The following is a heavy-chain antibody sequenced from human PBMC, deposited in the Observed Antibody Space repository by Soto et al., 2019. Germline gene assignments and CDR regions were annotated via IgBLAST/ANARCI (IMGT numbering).Heavy chain of an antibody. D-gene: IGHD3-10*01. CDR1: GFAFSSYA. CDR2: ISYDGSNK. J-gene: IGHJ4*02. V-gene: IGHV3-30-3*01. Sequence: QVQLVESGGGVVQPGRSLRLSCAASGFAFSSYAMHWVRQAPGKGLEWVAVISYDGSNKYYADSVKGRFTISRDNSKNTLYLQMNSRRAEDTAVYYCARDLSGSGDWGQGTLVTVFS. CDR3: ARDLSGSGD.